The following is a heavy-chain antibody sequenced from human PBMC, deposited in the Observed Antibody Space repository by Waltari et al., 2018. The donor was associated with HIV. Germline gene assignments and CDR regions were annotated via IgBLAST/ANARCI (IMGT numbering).Heavy chain of an antibody. Sequence: QVQLQESGPGLVKPSKTLSLTCTVSGGSVSSGSWNWIRQSPGKGRAGISYIYYSGSTSYTPSITSRRTISIDSSKTQFSLRLTSVPEADTAVYYGAGDIPYGGLDAFAVWGQGTVVTVSS. J-gene: IGHJ3*01. CDR2: IYYSGST. CDR1: GGSVSSGS. CDR3: AGDIPYGGLDAFAV. V-gene: IGHV4-59*02. D-gene: IGHD2-21*01.